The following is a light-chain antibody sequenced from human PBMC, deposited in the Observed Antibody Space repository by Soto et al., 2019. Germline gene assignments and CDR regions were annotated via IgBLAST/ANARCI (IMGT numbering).Light chain of an antibody. CDR2: AAS. Sequence: DIQMTQSPSSLSASVGDRVTITCRASQSISSYLNWYQQKPGKAPKLLIYAASSLQSVVPSRFSGSGSGTDFTLAISSLQPEDCATYYCQQSYSSFTFGPGTKVDIK. J-gene: IGKJ3*01. CDR3: QQSYSSFT. CDR1: QSISSY. V-gene: IGKV1-39*01.